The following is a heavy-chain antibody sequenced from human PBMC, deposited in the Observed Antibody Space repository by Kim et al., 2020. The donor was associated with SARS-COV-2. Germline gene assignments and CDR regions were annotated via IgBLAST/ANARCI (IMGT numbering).Heavy chain of an antibody. J-gene: IGHJ4*02. CDR2: ISSSGSTI. Sequence: GWSLRLSCAASGFTFSSYEMNWVRQAPGKGLEWISYISSSGSTIYYADSVKGRFSISRDNAKNSLYLQMNSLRAEDTAIYYCARDFGDYVFDYWGQGTLVTVSS. CDR1: GFTFSSYE. D-gene: IGHD4-17*01. V-gene: IGHV3-48*03. CDR3: ARDFGDYVFDY.